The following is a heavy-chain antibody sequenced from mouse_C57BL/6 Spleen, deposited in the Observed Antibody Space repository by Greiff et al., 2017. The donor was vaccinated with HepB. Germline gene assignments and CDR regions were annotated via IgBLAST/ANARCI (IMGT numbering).Heavy chain of an antibody. Sequence: QVQLQQSGPELVKPGASVKISCKASGYAFSSSWMNWVKQRPGKGLEWIGRIYPGDGDTNYNGKFKGKATLTADKSSSTAYMQLSSLTSEDSAVYCCARWGYGSSYWYFDVWGTGTTVTVSS. J-gene: IGHJ1*03. V-gene: IGHV1-82*01. CDR2: IYPGDGDT. CDR1: GYAFSSSW. D-gene: IGHD1-1*01. CDR3: ARWGYGSSYWYFDV.